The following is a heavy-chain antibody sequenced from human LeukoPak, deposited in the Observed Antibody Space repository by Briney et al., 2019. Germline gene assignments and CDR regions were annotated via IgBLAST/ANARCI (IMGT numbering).Heavy chain of an antibody. V-gene: IGHV3-66*01. Sequence: GGSLRLSCAASGITVRTNYMSWVRQAPGKGLEWVSVIYGGGGSTKYADSVEGRFTTSRDNSKNTLYLQMNSLRAEDTAVYYCARALGGWYYFDYWGRGTLVTVSS. D-gene: IGHD6-19*01. J-gene: IGHJ4*02. CDR2: IYGGGGST. CDR1: GITVRTNY. CDR3: ARALGGWYYFDY.